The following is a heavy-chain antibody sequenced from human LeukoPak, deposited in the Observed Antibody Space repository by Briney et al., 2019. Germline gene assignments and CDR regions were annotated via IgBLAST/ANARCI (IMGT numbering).Heavy chain of an antibody. V-gene: IGHV3-21*01. CDR1: GFTFSSYS. D-gene: IGHD6-13*01. Sequence: GGSLRLSCAASGFTFSSYSMNWVRQAPGKGLEWGASISASSNYIYYADSLKGRFTISRDNAKNSLYLKMNSLRAEDTAVYFCARGAGIAGGSYFDYWGQGTLVTVSS. CDR2: ISASSNYI. CDR3: ARGAGIAGGSYFDY. J-gene: IGHJ4*02.